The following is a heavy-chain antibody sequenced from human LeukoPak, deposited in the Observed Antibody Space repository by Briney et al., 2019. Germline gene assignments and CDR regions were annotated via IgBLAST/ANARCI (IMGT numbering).Heavy chain of an antibody. V-gene: IGHV1-18*03. CDR2: ISANNGNT. Sequence: ASVKVSCKASGYTFNSYGVIWVRQAPGQGLEWMGWISANNGNTDYAQKFQCRVTITTDTSTSTVYMEMRSLRSDDMAVYYCARKPTGMAAEYWGQGSLVTVSS. J-gene: IGHJ4*02. D-gene: IGHD1-14*01. CDR3: ARKPTGMAAEY. CDR1: GYTFNSYG.